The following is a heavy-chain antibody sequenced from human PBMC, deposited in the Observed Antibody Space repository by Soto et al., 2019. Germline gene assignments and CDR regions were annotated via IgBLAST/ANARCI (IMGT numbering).Heavy chain of an antibody. J-gene: IGHJ4*02. D-gene: IGHD3-3*01. CDR3: ARGGRDFWSGYHIYYFDY. Sequence: LTCAVYGRSFSGYYWSWIRQPPGKGLEWIGEINHSGSTNYNPSLKSRVTISVDTSKNQFSLKLSSVTAADTAVYYCARGGRDFWSGYHIYYFDYWGQGTLVTVSS. CDR2: INHSGST. CDR1: GRSFSGYY. V-gene: IGHV4-34*01.